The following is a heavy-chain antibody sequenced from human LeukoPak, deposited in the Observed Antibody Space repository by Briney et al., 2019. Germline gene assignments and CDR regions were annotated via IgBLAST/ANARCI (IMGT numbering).Heavy chain of an antibody. J-gene: IGHJ4*02. D-gene: IGHD2-2*01. V-gene: IGHV3-21*01. Sequence: GGSLRLSCAASGFTFSSYSMNWVRQAPGKGLEWISSISSSSSYIYYADSVKSRFTISRDNAKNSLYLQMSSLRAEDTAVYYCARADIVVVRSFDYWGQGTLVTVSS. CDR2: ISSSSSYI. CDR1: GFTFSSYS. CDR3: ARADIVVVRSFDY.